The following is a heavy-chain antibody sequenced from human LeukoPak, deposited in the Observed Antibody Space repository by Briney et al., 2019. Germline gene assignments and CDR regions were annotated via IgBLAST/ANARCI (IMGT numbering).Heavy chain of an antibody. Sequence: GGSLRLSCAASGFTFSSYSMNWVRQAPGKGLEWVSYISSSSSTIYYADSVKGRFTISRDNAKNSLYLQMNSLRAGDTAVYYCARVNCGGDCYYYYYGMDVWGQGTTVTVSS. CDR3: ARVNCGGDCYYYYYGMDV. CDR2: ISSSSSTI. CDR1: GFTFSSYS. J-gene: IGHJ6*02. V-gene: IGHV3-48*04. D-gene: IGHD2-21*02.